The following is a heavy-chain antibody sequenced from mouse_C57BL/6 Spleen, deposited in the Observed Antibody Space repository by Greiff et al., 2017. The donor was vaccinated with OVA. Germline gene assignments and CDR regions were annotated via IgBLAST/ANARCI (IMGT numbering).Heavy chain of an antibody. D-gene: IGHD2-4*01. CDR2: INPNNGGT. J-gene: IGHJ2*01. CDR3: AREVLKRGYDYDQNFDY. V-gene: IGHV1-26*01. CDR1: GYTFTDYY. Sequence: VQLQQSGPELVKPGASVKISCKASGYTFTDYYMNWVKQSHGKSLEWIGDINPNNGGTSYNQKFKGKATLTVDKSSSTAYMEIRSLTSEDSAVYYCAREVLKRGYDYDQNFDYWGQGTTLTVSS.